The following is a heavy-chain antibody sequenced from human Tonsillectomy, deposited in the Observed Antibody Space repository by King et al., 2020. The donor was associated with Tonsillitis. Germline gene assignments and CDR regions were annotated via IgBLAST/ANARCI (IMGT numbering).Heavy chain of an antibody. CDR2: IIPLFDTA. CDR1: GGTFSSYV. Sequence: VQLVESGAEVKKPGSSVKVSCKASGGTFSSYVISWVRQAPGQGLEWMGGIIPLFDTANYAQKFQGRVTITADESTSTAYMELSSLRSEDTAVYYCARRVVTHGMDVWGQGTTVTVSS. D-gene: IGHD2-21*02. CDR3: ARRVVTHGMDV. J-gene: IGHJ6*02. V-gene: IGHV1-69*01.